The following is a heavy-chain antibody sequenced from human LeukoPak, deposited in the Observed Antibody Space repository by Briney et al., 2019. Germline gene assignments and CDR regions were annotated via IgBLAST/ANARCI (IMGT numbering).Heavy chain of an antibody. CDR3: AAARGGDYYDSSGYYYNDY. V-gene: IGHV1-69*04. D-gene: IGHD3-22*01. CDR2: ITPILGIA. CDR1: GGTFSSYA. Sequence: SVKVSCKASGGTFSSYAISWVRQAPGQGLEWMGRITPILGIANYAQKFQGRVTITADKSTSTAYMELSSLRSEDTAVYYCAAARGGDYYDSSGYYYNDYWGQGTLVTVSS. J-gene: IGHJ4*02.